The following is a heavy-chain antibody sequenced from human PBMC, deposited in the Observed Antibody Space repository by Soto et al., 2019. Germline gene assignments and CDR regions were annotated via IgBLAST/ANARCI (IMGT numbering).Heavy chain of an antibody. CDR1: GFTFSSYA. CDR2: ISGSGGST. D-gene: IGHD5-12*01. J-gene: IGHJ3*02. Sequence: GGSLRLSCAASGFTFSSYAMSWVRQAPGKGLEWVSAISGSGGSTYYADSVKGRFTISRDNSKNTLYLQMNSLRAEDTAVYYCAKVEGGYNSLRDAFDIWGQGTMVTVSS. V-gene: IGHV3-23*01. CDR3: AKVEGGYNSLRDAFDI.